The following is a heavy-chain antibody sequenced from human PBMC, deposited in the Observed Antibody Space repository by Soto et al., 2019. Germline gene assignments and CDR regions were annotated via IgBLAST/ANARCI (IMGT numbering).Heavy chain of an antibody. CDR3: ATDVLRFLEPRYYYYGMDV. CDR1: GFTFSSYS. V-gene: IGHV3-48*02. Sequence: EVQLVESGGGLVQPGGSLRLSCAASGFTFSSYSMNWVRQAPGKGLEWVSYISSSSSTIYYAASVKGRFTISRDNAKNSLYLQMNSLRDEDTAVYYCATDVLRFLEPRYYYYGMDVWGQGTTVTVSS. J-gene: IGHJ6*02. D-gene: IGHD3-3*01. CDR2: ISSSSSTI.